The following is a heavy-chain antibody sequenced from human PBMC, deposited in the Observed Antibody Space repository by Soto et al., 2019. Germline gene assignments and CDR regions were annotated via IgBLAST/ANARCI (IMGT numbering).Heavy chain of an antibody. Sequence: SEILSLTCAVSGGSISSSNWRSWVRQPPGKGREGMGEIYHSGSTNYNPSLKSRVTISVDKSKNQFSLKLSSVTAADTAVYYCASLPHRKHKYCSGGSCYRYYFDYWGQGTLVTVSS. CDR2: IYHSGST. V-gene: IGHV4-4*02. J-gene: IGHJ4*02. CDR1: GGSISSSNW. D-gene: IGHD2-15*01. CDR3: ASLPHRKHKYCSGGSCYRYYFDY.